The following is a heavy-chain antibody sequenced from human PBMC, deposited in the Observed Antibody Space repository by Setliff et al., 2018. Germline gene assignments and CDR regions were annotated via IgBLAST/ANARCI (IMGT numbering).Heavy chain of an antibody. CDR1: GGSFSDYW. V-gene: IGHV4-34*01. CDR2: IHHSGST. CDR3: ARGTKTMVINYWYFDV. J-gene: IGHJ2*01. Sequence: SETLSLTCAVYGGSFSDYWWSWIRQLPGKGLEWIAEIHHSGSTNFHPSLKSRVAISVDPSKNQFYLNLRSVTAADTAVYFCARGTKTMVINYWYFDVWGRGAPVTVSS. D-gene: IGHD4-17*01.